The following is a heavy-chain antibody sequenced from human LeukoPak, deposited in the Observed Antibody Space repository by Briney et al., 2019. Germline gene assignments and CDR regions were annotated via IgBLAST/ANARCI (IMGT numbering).Heavy chain of an antibody. J-gene: IGHJ4*02. V-gene: IGHV4-38-2*02. CDR1: GYSISSGYY. Sequence: KSSETLSLTCTVSGYSISSGYYWGWIRQPPGKGLEWIGSIYYTGSTNYNPSLKSRVTISVDTSKNQLSLKLNSVAAADTGIYYCARAKYASAGFDSWGQGVLVTVSS. D-gene: IGHD2-2*01. CDR3: ARAKYASAGFDS. CDR2: IYYTGST.